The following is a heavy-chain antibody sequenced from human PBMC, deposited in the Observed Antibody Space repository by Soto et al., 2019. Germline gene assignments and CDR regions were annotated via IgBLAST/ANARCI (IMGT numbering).Heavy chain of an antibody. CDR1: GYTFTSYG. Sequence: ASVKVSCKASGYTFTSYGISWVRQAPGQGLEWMGWISAYNGNTSYAQKLQGRVTMTTDTSTSTAYMELRRLRSDDTAVYYCGRDIPGSSPTRGYLYGMDVWGQGTTVNVSS. V-gene: IGHV1-18*01. J-gene: IGHJ6*02. CDR3: GRDIPGSSPTRGYLYGMDV. CDR2: ISAYNGNT. D-gene: IGHD5-12*01.